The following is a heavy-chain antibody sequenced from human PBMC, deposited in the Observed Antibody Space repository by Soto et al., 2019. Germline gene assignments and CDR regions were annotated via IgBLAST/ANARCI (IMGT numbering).Heavy chain of an antibody. V-gene: IGHV4-4*02. CDR1: SGSISSSNW. CDR2: TYHSGST. D-gene: IGHD6-19*01. J-gene: IGHJ4*02. CDR3: ASPSSGRHYFDY. Sequence: PSETLSLTCAVSSGSISSSNWWSWVRQPPGKGLEWIGETYHSGSTNYNPSLKSRVTISVDKSKNQFSLKLSSVTAADTAVYYCASPSSGRHYFDYWGQGTLVTVSS.